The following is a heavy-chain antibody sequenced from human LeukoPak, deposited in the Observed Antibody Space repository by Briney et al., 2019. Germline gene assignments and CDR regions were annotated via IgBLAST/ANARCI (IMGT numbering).Heavy chain of an antibody. Sequence: ASVKVSCKASGYTFTSYGISWVRQAPGQGLEWMGWISAYNGNTNYAQKLQGRVTMTTDTSTSTVYMELRSLRSDDTAVYYCARHPGIAVAGTSPPFDYWGQGTLVTVSS. D-gene: IGHD6-19*01. CDR2: ISAYNGNT. CDR1: GYTFTSYG. J-gene: IGHJ4*02. V-gene: IGHV1-18*01. CDR3: ARHPGIAVAGTSPPFDY.